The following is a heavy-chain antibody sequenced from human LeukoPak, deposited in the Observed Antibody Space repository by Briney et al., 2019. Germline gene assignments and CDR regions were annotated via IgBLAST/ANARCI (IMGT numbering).Heavy chain of an antibody. CDR2: ISPTSGDT. D-gene: IGHD1-7*01. J-gene: IGHJ5*02. CDR3: VRDGLNWNYDH. V-gene: IGHV1-2*02. Sequence: GASVKVSCKTSGYTFTGYYTHWVRQAPGQGLEWMGWISPTSGDTRYAQKFQGRVAMTRDTSISTGYMELSRLRSDDTAVYFCVRDGLNWNYDHWGRGTLVAVSS. CDR1: GYTFTGYY.